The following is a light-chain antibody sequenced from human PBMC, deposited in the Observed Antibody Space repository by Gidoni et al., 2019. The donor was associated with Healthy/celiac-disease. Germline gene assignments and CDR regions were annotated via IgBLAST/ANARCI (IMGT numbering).Light chain of an antibody. CDR2: DAS. CDR3: QQYNNWPPRT. V-gene: IGKV3-15*01. J-gene: IGKJ1*01. Sequence: EIVMPQSLATLAVSPGERATPSCRASRSVSSNLAWYQQKPGQAPRILIYDASTRATGIPARFSGSGSGTEFTLTISSLQSEDFAVYYCQQYNNWPPRTFGQGTKVEIK. CDR1: RSVSSN.